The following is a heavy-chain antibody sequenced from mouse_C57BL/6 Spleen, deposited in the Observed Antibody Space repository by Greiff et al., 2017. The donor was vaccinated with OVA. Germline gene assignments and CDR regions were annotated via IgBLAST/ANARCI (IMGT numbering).Heavy chain of an antibody. V-gene: IGHV1-55*01. CDR1: GYTFTSYW. D-gene: IGHD1-1*01. CDR2: IYPGSGST. J-gene: IGHJ1*03. Sequence: VQLQQPGAELVKPGASVKMSCKASGYTFTSYWITWVKQRPGQGLEWIGDIYPGSGSTNYNEKFKSKATLTVDTSSSTAYMQLSSLTSEDSAVYYCARSDTTVVAHWYFDVWGTGTTVTVSS. CDR3: ARSDTTVVAHWYFDV.